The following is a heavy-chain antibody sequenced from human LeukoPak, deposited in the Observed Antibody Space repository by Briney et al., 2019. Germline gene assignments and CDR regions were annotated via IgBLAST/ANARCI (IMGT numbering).Heavy chain of an antibody. CDR3: ARDGHYDILTGYFQD. J-gene: IGHJ1*01. V-gene: IGHV3-53*01. CDR2: IYSGGST. Sequence: GGSLRLSCAASGFTVSSNYMSWVRQAPGKGLEWVSVIYSGGSTYYADSVKGRFTISRDNAKNSLYLQMNSLRAEDTAVYYCARDGHYDILTGYFQDWGQGTLVTVSS. CDR1: GFTVSSNY. D-gene: IGHD3-9*01.